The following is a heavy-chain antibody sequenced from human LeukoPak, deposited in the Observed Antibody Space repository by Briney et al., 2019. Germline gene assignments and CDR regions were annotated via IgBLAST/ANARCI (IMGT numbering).Heavy chain of an antibody. CDR3: AKDRYDSSGYRAFDI. D-gene: IGHD3-22*01. CDR2: IRYDGSNK. J-gene: IGHJ3*02. Sequence: GGPLRLSCAASGFTFSSYGMHWVRQDPGKGLERIAFIRYDGSNKYYADSVKGRFTISSDNSKNTLYLQMNSLRAEDTAVYYCAKDRYDSSGYRAFDIWGQGTMVTVSS. V-gene: IGHV3-30*02. CDR1: GFTFSSYG.